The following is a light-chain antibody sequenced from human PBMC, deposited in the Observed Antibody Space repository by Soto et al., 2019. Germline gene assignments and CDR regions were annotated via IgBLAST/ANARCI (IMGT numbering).Light chain of an antibody. J-gene: IGLJ2*01. CDR2: GVS. Sequence: QSALTQPASVSGSPGQSITISCTGTSSDIGGYNYVSWYQQYPGKAPKLMIFGVSDWPSGVSNRFSGSKSGTTASLTISGLQAEDEADYYCSSYKTSSTVVVFGGGTKVTVL. CDR1: SSDIGGYNY. V-gene: IGLV2-14*01. CDR3: SSYKTSSTVVV.